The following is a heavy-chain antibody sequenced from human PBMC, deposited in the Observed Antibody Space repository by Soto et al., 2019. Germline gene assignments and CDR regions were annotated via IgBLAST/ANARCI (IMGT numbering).Heavy chain of an antibody. CDR2: IYYSGST. CDR3: ASKQSVLGAFDI. Sequence: ASETLSLTCTVSGGSISSGDYYWSWIRQPPGKGLEWIGYIYYSGSTYYNPSLKSRVTISVDTSKNQFSLKLSSVTAADTAVYYCASKQSVLGAFDIWGQGTMVTVSS. D-gene: IGHD3-3*02. CDR1: GGSISSGDYY. J-gene: IGHJ3*02. V-gene: IGHV4-30-4*01.